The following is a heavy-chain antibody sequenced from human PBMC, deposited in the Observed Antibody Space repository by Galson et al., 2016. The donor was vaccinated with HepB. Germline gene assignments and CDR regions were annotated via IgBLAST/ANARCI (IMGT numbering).Heavy chain of an antibody. J-gene: IGHJ4*02. V-gene: IGHV1-18*01. D-gene: IGHD2-15*01. CDR3: ARGGSYSYFDF. Sequence: SVKVSCKASGYTFSNYGIHWFRQAPGQGPEWMGWISAFTGNVHYIEDFQGRVTKTLDSSSTTAYMELRTLRSDDTAVYFCARGGSYSYFDFWGQGTLVTVSS. CDR2: ISAFTGNV. CDR1: GYTFSNYG.